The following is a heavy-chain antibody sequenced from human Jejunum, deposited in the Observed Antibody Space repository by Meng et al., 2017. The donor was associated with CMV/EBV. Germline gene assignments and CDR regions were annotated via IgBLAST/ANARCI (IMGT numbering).Heavy chain of an antibody. CDR1: GFTLSDYW. CDR3: AKPFPDYLYYFDY. Sequence: SGFTLSDYWMTWVRHLPGKGLEWVANINFDGSVQYYVDSVRGRFTIARDNAKNSLSLQMNSLRAEDTAVYYCAKPFPDYLYYFDYWGQGTLVTVSS. V-gene: IGHV3-7*03. J-gene: IGHJ4*02. CDR2: INFDGSVQ. D-gene: IGHD2/OR15-2a*01.